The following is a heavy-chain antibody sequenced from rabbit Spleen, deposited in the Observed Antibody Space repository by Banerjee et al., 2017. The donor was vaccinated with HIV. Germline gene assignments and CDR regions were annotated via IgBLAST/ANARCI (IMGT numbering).Heavy chain of an antibody. V-gene: IGHV1S45*01. CDR3: ARGYPGSNYFPFYFNL. CDR1: GFSFSFNHY. Sequence: QEQLVESGGGLVQPEGSLTLTCTPSGFSFSFNHYMCWVRQAPGKGPEWIACIDSGSSDFTYFANWAKGRFTISKTSSTTVTLQMTSLTAADTATYFCARGYPGSNYFPFYFNLWGQGTLVTVS. CDR2: IDSGSSDFT. D-gene: IGHD8-1*01. J-gene: IGHJ4*01.